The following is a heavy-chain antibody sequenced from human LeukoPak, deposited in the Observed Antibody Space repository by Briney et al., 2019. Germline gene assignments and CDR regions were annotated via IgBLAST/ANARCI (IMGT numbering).Heavy chain of an antibody. CDR1: GATFSSYW. CDR2: ISSSSSTI. Sequence: GGSLRLSCAASGATFSSYWMSWVRQAPGKGLEWVSCISSSSSTIYYADSVKGRFTISRDNAKNSLYLQMNSLRAEDTAVYYCARGAYGSGSMFGGYWGQGTLVTVSS. CDR3: ARGAYGSGSMFGGY. J-gene: IGHJ4*02. V-gene: IGHV3-48*04. D-gene: IGHD3-10*01.